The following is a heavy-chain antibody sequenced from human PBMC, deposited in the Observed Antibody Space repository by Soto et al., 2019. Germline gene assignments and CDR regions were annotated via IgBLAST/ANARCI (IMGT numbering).Heavy chain of an antibody. Sequence: PGGSLRLSCAASGFTFSSYAMSWVRQAPGKGLEWVSAISGSGGSTYYANSVKGRFTISRDNSKNTLYLQMNSLRAEDTAVYYCAKAFYDFWSGSHPHYYMDVWGKGTTVTVSS. CDR2: ISGSGGST. CDR3: AKAFYDFWSGSHPHYYMDV. J-gene: IGHJ6*03. V-gene: IGHV3-23*01. D-gene: IGHD3-3*01. CDR1: GFTFSSYA.